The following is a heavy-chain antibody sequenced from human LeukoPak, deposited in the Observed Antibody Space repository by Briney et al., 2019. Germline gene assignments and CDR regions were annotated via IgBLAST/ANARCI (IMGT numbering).Heavy chain of an antibody. V-gene: IGHV3-53*01. Sequence: GGSLRLSCAASGFTFSSYWMHWVRQAPGKGLEWVSVIYSGGSTYYADSVKGRFTISRDNSKNTLYLQMNSLRAEDTAVYYCARDDGPWGQGTLVTVSS. CDR3: ARDDGP. J-gene: IGHJ5*02. CDR1: GFTFSSYW. CDR2: IYSGGST.